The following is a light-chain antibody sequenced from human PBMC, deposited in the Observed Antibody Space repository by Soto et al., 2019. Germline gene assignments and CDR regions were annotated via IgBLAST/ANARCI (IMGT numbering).Light chain of an antibody. CDR3: QQYNNWPYT. CDR2: GAS. Sequence: EIVMTQSPATLSVSPGERATLSCRASQSVSSNLAGYQQKPGQAPRLLIYGASTRATGIPARFSGSGSGTEFTLTISSLQSEDFVVYYCQQYNNWPYTFGQGTKLEIK. J-gene: IGKJ2*01. V-gene: IGKV3-15*01. CDR1: QSVSSN.